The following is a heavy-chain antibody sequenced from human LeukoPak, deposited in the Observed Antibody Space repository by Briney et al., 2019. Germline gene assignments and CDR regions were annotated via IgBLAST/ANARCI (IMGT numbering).Heavy chain of an antibody. J-gene: IGHJ4*02. CDR1: GFTFSSYA. Sequence: GGSLRLSCAASGFTFSSYAMSWVRQAPGKGVEWVSAISGRGGSTYYADSVKGGLTISRDNSKNTLYLQMNSLIAEDTAVYYCARAPSRPSSGWYDGIIDYWGQGTLVTVSS. V-gene: IGHV3-23*01. CDR2: ISGRGGST. D-gene: IGHD6-19*01. CDR3: ARAPSRPSSGWYDGIIDY.